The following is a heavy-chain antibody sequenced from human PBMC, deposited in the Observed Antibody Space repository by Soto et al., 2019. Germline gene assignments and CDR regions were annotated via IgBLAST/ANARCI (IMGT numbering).Heavy chain of an antibody. CDR3: AREGRLGEPDSAMDV. D-gene: IGHD6-6*01. CDR1: GFTFSSYG. J-gene: IGHJ6*02. Sequence: QVQLVESGGGVVQPGRSLRLSGAASGFTFSSYGMHWVRQAPGKGLEWVAVIWYDGSNKYYADSVKGGFTISRDNSKNKLYLQMNSLRAADTAVYYCAREGRLGEPDSAMDVWGQGTTVTVSS. CDR2: IWYDGSNK. V-gene: IGHV3-33*01.